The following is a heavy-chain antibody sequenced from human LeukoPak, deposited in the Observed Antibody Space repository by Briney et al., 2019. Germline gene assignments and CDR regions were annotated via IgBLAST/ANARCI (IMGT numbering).Heavy chain of an antibody. CDR2: ISSSSDYI. J-gene: IGHJ4*02. Sequence: GGSLRLSCAASGFTFSSYSMNWVRQAPGKGLEWVSSISSSSDYIYYADSKKGRFTIARDNAKNSLYLQMNSMRAEDMAVYNCASDSSWFDEWGQGTLVTVSS. CDR3: ASDSSWFDE. D-gene: IGHD6-13*01. V-gene: IGHV3-21*01. CDR1: GFTFSSYS.